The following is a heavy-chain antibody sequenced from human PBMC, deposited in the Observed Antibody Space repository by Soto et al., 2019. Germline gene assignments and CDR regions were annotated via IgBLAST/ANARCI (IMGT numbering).Heavy chain of an antibody. J-gene: IGHJ6*02. Sequence: QVQLVQSGAEVKKPGASVKVSCKASGYTFTSYGISWVRQAPGQGLEWMGWISAYNGNTNYAQKLQGRVTMTTDTAPGTADMELRSLRSDDTAVYCCARSGNYYDYYGMDVWGQGTTVTVSS. V-gene: IGHV1-18*01. CDR1: GYTFTSYG. CDR2: ISAYNGNT. CDR3: ARSGNYYDYYGMDV.